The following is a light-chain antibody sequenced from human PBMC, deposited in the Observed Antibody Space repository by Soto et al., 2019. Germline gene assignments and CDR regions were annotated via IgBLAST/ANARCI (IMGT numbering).Light chain of an antibody. CDR2: NNN. J-gene: IGLJ3*02. CDR1: GSNIASNT. Sequence: QAVVTQPPSASGTPGQGVTISCSGSGSNIASNTVNWYQQLPGTAPKLLMYNNNQRPSGVPDRFSGSKSGTSASLAISGLQSDDEADYYCATWDDSLNGVVFGGGTKVTVL. V-gene: IGLV1-44*01. CDR3: ATWDDSLNGVV.